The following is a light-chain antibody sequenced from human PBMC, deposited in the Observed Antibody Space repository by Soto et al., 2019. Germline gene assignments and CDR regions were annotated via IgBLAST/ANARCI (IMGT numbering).Light chain of an antibody. CDR1: SSDVGGYNF. J-gene: IGLJ2*01. V-gene: IGLV2-8*01. Sequence: QSALTQPPSASGSPGQSVTISCTGTSSDVGGYNFVSWYQQHPGKAPKLMIYEVSKRPSGVPDRFSGSKSGNSASLTVSGLQAEDEADYYCSSYAGSKNCVVFGGGTKLTVL. CDR2: EVS. CDR3: SSYAGSKNCVV.